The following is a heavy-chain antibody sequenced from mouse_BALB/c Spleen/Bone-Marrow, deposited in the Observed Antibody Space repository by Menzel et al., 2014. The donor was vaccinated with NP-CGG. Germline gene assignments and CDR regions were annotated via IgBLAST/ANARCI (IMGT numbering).Heavy chain of an antibody. CDR1: GFNIKDTY. Sequence: VQLKQSGAELVKPGASVKLSYTASGFNIKDTYMHWVKQRPEQGLEWIGRIDPANGNTKYDPKFQGKATITADTSSNTAYLQLSSLTSEDTAVYYCATYYYGYYFDYWGQGTTLTVSS. V-gene: IGHV14-3*02. J-gene: IGHJ2*01. CDR3: ATYYYGYYFDY. CDR2: IDPANGNT. D-gene: IGHD1-2*01.